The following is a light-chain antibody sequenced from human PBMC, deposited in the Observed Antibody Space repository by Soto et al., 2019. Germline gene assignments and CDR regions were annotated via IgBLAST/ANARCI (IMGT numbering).Light chain of an antibody. J-gene: IGKJ2*01. V-gene: IGKV1-5*03. CDR2: KAS. CDR1: QDINIW. CDR3: QQYSSDSNT. Sequence: DIQMTQSPSTLSASVGARVTITCRASQDINIWLAWYQQKPGKAPKLLIYKASTLERGVPSRFIGSGSGTDFTLAIRSLQPDDFATYYCQQYSSDSNTFGQGTRLDIK.